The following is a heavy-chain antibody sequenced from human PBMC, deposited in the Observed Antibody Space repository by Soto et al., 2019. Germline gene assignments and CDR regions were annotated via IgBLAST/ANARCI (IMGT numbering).Heavy chain of an antibody. J-gene: IGHJ6*02. CDR1: GGSISSGGYY. CDR2: IYYSGST. V-gene: IGHV4-31*03. CDR3: SLSWFYGMDV. Sequence: SETLSLTCTVSGGSISSGGYYWSWIRQHPGKGLEWIGYIYYSGSTYNNPSLKSRVTISVDTSKNQFSLKLGSVTAADTAVYYCSLSWFYGMDVWGQGTTVTVSS. D-gene: IGHD3-9*01.